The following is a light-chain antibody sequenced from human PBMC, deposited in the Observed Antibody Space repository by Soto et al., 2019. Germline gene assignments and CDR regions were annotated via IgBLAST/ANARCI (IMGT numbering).Light chain of an antibody. CDR2: SNT. V-gene: IGLV1-40*01. J-gene: IGLJ1*01. CDR3: QSYDSRLSAYV. CDR1: SSNIGADSN. Sequence: QSVLTQSPSVSGAPGQMVTISCTGSSSNIGADSNVHWYQQLPVTAPKLLIYSNTNRPSGVPGRFSGSRSGTSASLAITGLQAEDEGDYYCQSYDSRLSAYVFGTGTKLTVL.